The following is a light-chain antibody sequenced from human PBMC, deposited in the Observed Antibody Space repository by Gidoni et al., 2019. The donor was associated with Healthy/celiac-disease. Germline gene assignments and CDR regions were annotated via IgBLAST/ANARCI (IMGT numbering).Light chain of an antibody. J-gene: IGKJ4*01. CDR1: QGVSSY. V-gene: IGKV3-11*01. CDR3: QQRSNWPLT. Sequence: EIVLTQSPATLSLSPGERATLPCRASQGVSSYLAWYQQKPGQAPRLLIYDASNRATGIPARFRGRWFWTDFTLTISSLEPEDFAVYYCQQRSNWPLTFGGGTKVEIK. CDR2: DAS.